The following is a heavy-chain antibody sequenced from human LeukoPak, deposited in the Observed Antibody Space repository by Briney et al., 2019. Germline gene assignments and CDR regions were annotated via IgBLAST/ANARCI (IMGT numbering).Heavy chain of an antibody. D-gene: IGHD2-15*01. Sequence: GESLKISCKGSGYSFTSYWIGWVRQMPGKGLEWMGNIYPGDSDTRYSPSFQGHVTISADMSISTAYLQWSSLKASDTAMYYCARHSYGAYSMGDYWGQGSLVTVSS. CDR1: GYSFTSYW. CDR3: ARHSYGAYSMGDY. J-gene: IGHJ4*02. CDR2: IYPGDSDT. V-gene: IGHV5-51*01.